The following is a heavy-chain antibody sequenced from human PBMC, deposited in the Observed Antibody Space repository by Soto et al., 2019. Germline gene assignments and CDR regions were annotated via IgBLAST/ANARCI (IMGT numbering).Heavy chain of an antibody. J-gene: IGHJ6*02. CDR2: ISSSSSTI. D-gene: IGHD2-15*01. CDR3: ARVGYCSGSSCPSDYYYGMDV. Sequence: LRLSCAASGFTFSSYSMNWVRQAPGKGLEWVSYISSSSSTIYYADSVKGRFTISRDNAKNSLYLQMNSLRDEDTAVYYCARVGYCSGSSCPSDYYYGMDVWGQGTTVTVSS. CDR1: GFTFSSYS. V-gene: IGHV3-48*02.